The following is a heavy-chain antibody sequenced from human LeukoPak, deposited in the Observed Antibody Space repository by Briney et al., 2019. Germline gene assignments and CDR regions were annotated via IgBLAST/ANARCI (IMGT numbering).Heavy chain of an antibody. D-gene: IGHD1-26*01. Sequence: GGSLRLSCAASGLTFSSYAMSWVRQAPGKGLEWVSAISGSGGSTYYADSVKGRFTISRDNSKNTLYLQMNSLRAEDTAVYYCAKGGKWELLVYYWGQGTLVTVSS. CDR2: ISGSGGST. V-gene: IGHV3-23*01. CDR3: AKGGKWELLVYY. CDR1: GLTFSSYA. J-gene: IGHJ4*02.